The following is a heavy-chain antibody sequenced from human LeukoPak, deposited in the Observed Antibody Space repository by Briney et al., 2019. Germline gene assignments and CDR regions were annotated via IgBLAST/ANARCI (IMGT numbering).Heavy chain of an antibody. CDR3: ARHEKLGQFDY. Sequence: SETLSLTCTVSSGSISSYYWSWIRQPPGEGVEWIGYVYYSGNANYNPSLKSRVTISVDTSKNQFSLKLSSVTAADTAVYYCARHEKLGQFDYWGQGTLVTVS. J-gene: IGHJ4*02. V-gene: IGHV4-59*08. CDR1: SGSISSYY. D-gene: IGHD3-10*01. CDR2: VYYSGNA.